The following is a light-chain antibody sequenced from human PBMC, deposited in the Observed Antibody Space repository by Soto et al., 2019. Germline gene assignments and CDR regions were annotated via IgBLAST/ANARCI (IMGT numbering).Light chain of an antibody. V-gene: IGKV3-11*01. CDR2: DAS. CDR3: QQRRNWPHT. CDR1: QSVSSY. Sequence: EIVLTQSPATLSLSPGERATLSCRASQSVSSYLAWYQQKPGQAPRLLIYDASNRATGIPARFSGSVSGTGFTLTISSLDPEDFAVYYCQQRRNWPHTFGQGTKMEIK. J-gene: IGKJ2*01.